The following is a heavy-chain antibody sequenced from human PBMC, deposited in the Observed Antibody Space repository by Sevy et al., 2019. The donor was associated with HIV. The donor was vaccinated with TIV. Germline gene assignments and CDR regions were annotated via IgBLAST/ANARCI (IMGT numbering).Heavy chain of an antibody. CDR2: IYHSGST. Sequence: SETLSLTCAVSGYSISSGYYWGWIRQPPGKGLEWIGRIYHSGSTYYNPSLKSRVTISVDTSKNQFSLKLSSVTAADTAVYYCASMAVAGTGDFDYWGQGTLVTVSS. J-gene: IGHJ4*02. CDR3: ASMAVAGTGDFDY. CDR1: GYSISSGYY. V-gene: IGHV4-38-2*01. D-gene: IGHD6-19*01.